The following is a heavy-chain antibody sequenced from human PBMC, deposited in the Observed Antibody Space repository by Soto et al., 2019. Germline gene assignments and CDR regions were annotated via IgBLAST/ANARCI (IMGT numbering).Heavy chain of an antibody. D-gene: IGHD1-20*01. Sequence: QVQLVQSGAEVKKPGSSVKVSCKASGGTFSTYSISWVRQAPGQGLEWMGGSPPIFGTSKYAQNFQGRVTITADESTSTAYMELSSLRSDDTAVYYCARGGRYPKSSVCYGIDAWGHWTTVTVSS. V-gene: IGHV1-69*01. CDR2: SPPIFGTS. CDR1: GGTFSTYS. CDR3: ARGGRYPKSSVCYGIDA. J-gene: IGHJ6*02.